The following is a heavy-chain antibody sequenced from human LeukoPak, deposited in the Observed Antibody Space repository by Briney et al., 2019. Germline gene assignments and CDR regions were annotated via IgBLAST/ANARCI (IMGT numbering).Heavy chain of an antibody. V-gene: IGHV3-48*03. Sequence: PGGFLRLSCAASGFTFSSYEMNWVRQAPGKGLEWVSYISSSGSTIYYADSVKGRFTISRDNSKNTLYPQMNSLRAEDTAVYYCAKLGSGYSTDYWGQGTLVTVSS. CDR3: AKLGSGYSTDY. J-gene: IGHJ4*02. CDR2: ISSSGSTI. D-gene: IGHD3-22*01. CDR1: GFTFSSYE.